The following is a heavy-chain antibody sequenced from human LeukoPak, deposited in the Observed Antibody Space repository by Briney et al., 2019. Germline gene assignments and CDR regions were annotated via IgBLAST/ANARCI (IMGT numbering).Heavy chain of an antibody. CDR2: SGRS. CDR1: GGSIRGGNYY. CDR3: VRDAPPTANQWHDAFDI. J-gene: IGHJ3*02. D-gene: IGHD6-19*01. V-gene: IGHV4-61*02. Sequence: PSETLSLTCTVSGGSIRGGNYYWTWIRQPVGKGLGWIGRSGRSDHNPSLKSRVTISVDPSKNQFSLKLTSVTAADTAIYYCVRDAPPTANQWHDAFDIWGQGTVVTVSS.